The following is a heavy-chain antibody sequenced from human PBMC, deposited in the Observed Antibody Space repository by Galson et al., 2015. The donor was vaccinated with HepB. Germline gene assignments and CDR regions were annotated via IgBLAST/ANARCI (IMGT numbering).Heavy chain of an antibody. CDR3: ASLQDIVVVPAAIDPYAFDI. CDR2: INPNSGGT. D-gene: IGHD2-2*02. J-gene: IGHJ3*02. CDR1: GYTFTGYY. Sequence: SVKVSCKASGYTFTGYYMHWVRQAPGQGLEWMGWINPNSGGTNYAQKFQGRVTMTRDTSISTAYMELSSLRSEDTAVYYCASLQDIVVVPAAIDPYAFDIWGQGTMVTVSS. V-gene: IGHV1-2*02.